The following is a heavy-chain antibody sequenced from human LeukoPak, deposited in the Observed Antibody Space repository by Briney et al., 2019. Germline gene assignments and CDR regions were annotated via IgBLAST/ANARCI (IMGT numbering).Heavy chain of an antibody. J-gene: IGHJ4*02. V-gene: IGHV2-5*01. Sequence: ESGPTLVKPTQTLTLACTFSGFSLSTNGVGVGWIRQPPGKALEWLALIYWNDDKRYRPSLKSRLSITKDTSKNQVVLTMTKMDPVDTATYYCALGGTVITSWDYWGQGTLVTVSS. CDR3: ALGGTVITSWDY. CDR2: IYWNDDK. CDR1: GFSLSTNGVG. D-gene: IGHD4-23*01.